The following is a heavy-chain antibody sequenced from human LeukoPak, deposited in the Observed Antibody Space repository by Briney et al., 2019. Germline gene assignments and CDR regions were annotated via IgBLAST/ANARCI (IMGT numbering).Heavy chain of an antibody. J-gene: IGHJ4*02. V-gene: IGHV3-7*04. CDR2: IHPEGNEK. Sequence: AGGSLRLSCAVSGFTFSNFWMSWVRQAPGRGLEWVANIHPEGNEKYHVESVKGRFTISRDNTKNLLFLQMNCLRVEDTAVYYCARGDDFSRDHCGQGTLVTVSS. CDR3: ARGDDFSRDH. CDR1: GFTFSNFW. D-gene: IGHD1-1*01.